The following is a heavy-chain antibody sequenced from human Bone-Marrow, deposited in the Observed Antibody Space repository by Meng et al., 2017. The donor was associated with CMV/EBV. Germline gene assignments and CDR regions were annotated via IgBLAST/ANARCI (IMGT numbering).Heavy chain of an antibody. CDR3: ARGGLQFLEWFRSLYY. J-gene: IGHJ4*02. CDR1: GGSFSGYY. D-gene: IGHD3-3*01. V-gene: IGHV4-34*01. Sequence: SETLSLTCAVYGGSFSGYYWSWIRQPPGKGLEWIGEINHGGSPNYNPSLESRVTISQDTSKNQFFLKLNSVTAADTAVYYCARGGLQFLEWFRSLYYWGQGTLVTVSS. CDR2: INHGGSP.